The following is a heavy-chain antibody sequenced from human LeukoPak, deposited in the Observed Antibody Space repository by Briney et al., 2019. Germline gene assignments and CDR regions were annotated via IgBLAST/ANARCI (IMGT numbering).Heavy chain of an antibody. CDR2: ISSSGSTI. V-gene: IGHV3-11*01. Sequence: PGGSLRLSCAASGFTFSDYYMSWIRQAPGKGLEWVSYISSSGSTIYYADSVKGRFTISRDNAKNSLFLQMNSLKTEDTALYYCAKDIGFGITMFRAMDVWGKGTTVTISS. J-gene: IGHJ6*04. D-gene: IGHD3-10*01. CDR1: GFTFSDYY. CDR3: AKDIGFGITMFRAMDV.